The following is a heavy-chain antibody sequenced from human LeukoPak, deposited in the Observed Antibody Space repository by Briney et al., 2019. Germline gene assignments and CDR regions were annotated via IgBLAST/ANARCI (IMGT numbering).Heavy chain of an antibody. D-gene: IGHD4-17*01. V-gene: IGHV3-30*02. Sequence: GGSLRLSCAASIFSFSTFGFHWVRQAPGKALEWVAFIPYDGSDKYYADSVKGRFTVSRDNSKNTLYLHMNSLRVEDTAVYYCAKGLGDYDDFRLGFWGQGTLVTVSS. CDR3: AKGLGDYDDFRLGF. J-gene: IGHJ4*02. CDR1: IFSFSTFG. CDR2: IPYDGSDK.